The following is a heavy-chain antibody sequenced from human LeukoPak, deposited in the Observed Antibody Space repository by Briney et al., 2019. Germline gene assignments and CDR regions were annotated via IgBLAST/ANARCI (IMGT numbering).Heavy chain of an antibody. Sequence: PGGSLRLSCAASGFTFSDYYMSWIRQAPGKGLEWVSYISSSGSTIYYADSVKGRFTISRDNAKNSLYLQMNSLRAEDTAVYYCARDRRPATGYYYYYYMDVWGKGTTVTVSS. D-gene: IGHD4-17*01. CDR3: ARDRRPATGYYYYYYMDV. CDR2: ISSSGSTI. J-gene: IGHJ6*03. V-gene: IGHV3-11*04. CDR1: GFTFSDYY.